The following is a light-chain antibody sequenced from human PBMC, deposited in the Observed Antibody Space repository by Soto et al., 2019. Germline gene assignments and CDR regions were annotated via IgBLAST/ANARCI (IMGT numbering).Light chain of an antibody. V-gene: IGKV1-6*01. CDR3: LQDHNYPLT. CDR2: AAS. Sequence: AIQMTQSPSSLSASVGDRVTITCRASQGIRNDLGWFQQKPGKAPNLLIYAASSLQSGVPSRFSGSGSGTDFSLTISSLQPEDFATYYCLQDHNYPLTFGQGTQVEVK. J-gene: IGKJ1*01. CDR1: QGIRND.